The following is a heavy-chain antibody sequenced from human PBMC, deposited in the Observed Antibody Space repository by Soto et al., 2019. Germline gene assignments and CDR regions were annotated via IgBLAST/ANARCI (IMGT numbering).Heavy chain of an antibody. Sequence: EVQLLESGGGLVQPGGSLRLSCAASGFTFSSYAMSWVRQAPGKGLEWVSAISGSGGSTYYADSVKGRFTISRDNSKNTLYLQMNSLRAEDTAVYYCAKDLLTTVTTNNYYYYYGMDVWGQGTTVTVSS. J-gene: IGHJ6*02. CDR2: ISGSGGST. CDR3: AKDLLTTVTTNNYYYYYGMDV. CDR1: GFTFSSYA. V-gene: IGHV3-23*01. D-gene: IGHD4-17*01.